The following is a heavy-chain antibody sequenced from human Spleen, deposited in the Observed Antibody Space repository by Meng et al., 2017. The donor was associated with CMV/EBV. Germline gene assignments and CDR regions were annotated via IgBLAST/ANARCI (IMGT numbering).Heavy chain of an antibody. CDR3: ARTLDFWSGYYRDYYYGWTS. D-gene: IGHD3-3*01. Sequence: SETLSLTCAVYGGSFSGYYWSWIRQPPGKGLEWIGEINHSGSTNYNPSLKSRVTISVDTSKNQFSLKLSSVTAADTAVYYCARTLDFWSGYYRDYYYGWTSGAKGPRSPSP. V-gene: IGHV4-34*01. CDR1: GGSFSGYY. J-gene: IGHJ6*02. CDR2: INHSGST.